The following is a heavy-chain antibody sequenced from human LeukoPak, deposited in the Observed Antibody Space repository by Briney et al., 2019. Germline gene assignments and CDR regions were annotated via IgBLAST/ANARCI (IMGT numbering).Heavy chain of an antibody. CDR2: ISFSHHT. V-gene: IGHV3-11*06. CDR1: GFIFSNYV. Sequence: GGSLRLSCAASGFIFSNYVMSWIRQAPGKGLEWISYISFSHHTNYADSVKGRFTISRDDARNSLFLQMNSLRAEDTAVYYCAREHSSVSSESKGYDLWGQGTLVTVSS. D-gene: IGHD6-19*01. CDR3: AREHSSVSSESKGYDL. J-gene: IGHJ5*02.